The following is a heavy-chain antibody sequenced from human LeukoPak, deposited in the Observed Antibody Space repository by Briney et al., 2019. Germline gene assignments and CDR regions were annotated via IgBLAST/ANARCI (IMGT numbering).Heavy chain of an antibody. Sequence: ASVKVSCKASGYTFTGYYMHWVRQAPGQGLEWVGWINPNSGGTNYAQKFQGRVTMTRDTSISTAYMELSRLRSDDTAVYYCARDSSGRGRDSFDPWGQGTLVTVSS. CDR1: GYTFTGYY. CDR3: ARDSSGRGRDSFDP. V-gene: IGHV1-2*02. D-gene: IGHD6-19*01. CDR2: INPNSGGT. J-gene: IGHJ5*02.